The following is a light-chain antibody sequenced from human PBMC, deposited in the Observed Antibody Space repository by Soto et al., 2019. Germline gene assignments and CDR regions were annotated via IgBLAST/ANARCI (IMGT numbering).Light chain of an antibody. CDR3: LEVKNFPRT. Sequence: DIQMTQAPSSVSASVGDRVTITCRASQDINNRVAWFQQRPGRAPQYLIQAASILQSGFPSRFSATGSGTDFTLTIDSLQPEDFATYYCLEVKNFPRTLGHGTNLEIK. CDR2: AAS. CDR1: QDINNR. J-gene: IGKJ1*01. V-gene: IGKV1-12*01.